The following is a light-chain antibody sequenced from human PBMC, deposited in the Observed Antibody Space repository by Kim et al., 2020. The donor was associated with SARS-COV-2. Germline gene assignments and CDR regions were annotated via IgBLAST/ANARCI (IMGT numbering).Light chain of an antibody. CDR3: QYYTSSFT. CDR2: AAS. V-gene: IGKV3-20*01. Sequence: EIVLTQSPGPLSFSPGERATLSCRASRSISSSYLAWYQHNPGQAPKLLIYAASSRTTGISDRFSGSGSGTYFTLTSSILEPEDFAVYYCQYYTSSFTFGGGTKVEIK. CDR1: RSISSSY. J-gene: IGKJ4*01.